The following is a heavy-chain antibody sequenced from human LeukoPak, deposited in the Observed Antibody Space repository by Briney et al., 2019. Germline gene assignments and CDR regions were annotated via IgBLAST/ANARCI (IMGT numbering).Heavy chain of an antibody. CDR3: ASVERFFDY. CDR1: GGSLSIYY. V-gene: IGHV4-59*01. CDR2: IYYSRST. D-gene: IGHD3-3*01. J-gene: IGHJ4*02. Sequence: SETLSLICTVSGGSLSIYYWSWMRQPPGRGLEWIGYIYYSRSTNYNPSLKSRVTISVDTSKNQFSLKLSSLTAADTAVYYCASVERFFDYWGQGTLVTVSS.